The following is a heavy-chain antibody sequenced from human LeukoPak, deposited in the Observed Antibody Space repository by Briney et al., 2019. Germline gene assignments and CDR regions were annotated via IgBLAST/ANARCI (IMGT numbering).Heavy chain of an antibody. CDR3: VRGDWYFES. Sequence: GGSLRLSCVTSGFNFSDSRMTWVRQAPGKGLQWVANVNRDGTEKHFLDSVEGRFTISRDNAKKSLYLQMSSLRPQDTAVYFCVRGDWYFESWGQGTLVTVSA. V-gene: IGHV3-7*04. CDR1: GFNFSDSR. J-gene: IGHJ4*02. CDR2: VNRDGTEK. D-gene: IGHD2-21*01.